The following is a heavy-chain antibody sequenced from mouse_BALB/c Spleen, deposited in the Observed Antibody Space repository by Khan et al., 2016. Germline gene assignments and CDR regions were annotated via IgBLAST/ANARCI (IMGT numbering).Heavy chain of an antibody. CDR1: GFDFSRYW. V-gene: IGHV4-1*02. J-gene: IGHJ1*01. CDR3: VSTSWYFDV. Sequence: EVKLLESGGGMVQPGGSLTLSCAASGFDFSRYWMSWFLQAPGKGLAWIGEINPDSITTNSTPSLKDKFIISRDNAKNTLYLQMSKVRSEDTAFYYRVSTSWYFDVRGLGTPVTVSS. CDR2: INPDSITT. D-gene: IGHD2-14*01.